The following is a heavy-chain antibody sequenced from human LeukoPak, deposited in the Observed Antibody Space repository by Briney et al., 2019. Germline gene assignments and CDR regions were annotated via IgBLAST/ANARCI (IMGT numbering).Heavy chain of an antibody. CDR1: GFTFSSYG. V-gene: IGHV3-30*18. J-gene: IGHJ6*02. CDR2: ISYDGSNK. CDR3: AKDYGSGNYYYYYYGMDV. D-gene: IGHD3-10*01. Sequence: GGSLRLSCAASGFTFSSYGMPWVRQAPGKGLEWVAVISYDGSNKYYADSVKGRFTISRDNSKNTLYLQMNSLRAEDTAVYYCAKDYGSGNYYYYYYGMDVWGQGTTVTVSS.